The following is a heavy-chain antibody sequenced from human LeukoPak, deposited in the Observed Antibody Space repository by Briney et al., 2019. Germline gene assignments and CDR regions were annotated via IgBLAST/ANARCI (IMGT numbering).Heavy chain of an antibody. CDR1: GFTFSSYA. CDR3: AKDEKDITSWYFDY. V-gene: IGHV3-30*02. J-gene: IGHJ4*02. Sequence: GGSLRLSCAASGFTFSSYAMSWVRQAPGKGLEWVAFIRNDGSIKYYADSVKGRFTISRDNSRNTMYLQMNSLRAVDTALYYCAKDEKDITSWYFDYWGQGTLVTVSS. CDR2: IRNDGSIK. D-gene: IGHD2-15*01.